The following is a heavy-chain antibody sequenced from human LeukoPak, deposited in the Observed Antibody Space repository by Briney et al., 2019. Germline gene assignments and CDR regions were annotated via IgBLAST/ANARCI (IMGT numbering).Heavy chain of an antibody. D-gene: IGHD3-9*01. CDR3: ARRNVLTEGEAFDI. CDR1: GGSISSYY. V-gene: IGHV4-59*08. Sequence: SETLSLACTVSGGSISSYYWTWIRQPPGEGLEWIGYIYNSRSTNYNPSLNSRVTISVDASKNQFSLKLNSVTAADTAVYYCARRNVLTEGEAFDIWGQGTMVTVSS. CDR2: IYNSRST. J-gene: IGHJ3*02.